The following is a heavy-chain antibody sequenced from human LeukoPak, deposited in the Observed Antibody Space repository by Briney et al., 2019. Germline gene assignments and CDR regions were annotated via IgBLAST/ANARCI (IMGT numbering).Heavy chain of an antibody. CDR1: GFTLSSYA. CDR2: ISVSGNT. D-gene: IGHD1-7*01. CDR3: ARGLNWKYGWFDP. Sequence: GGSLRLSCAASGFTLSSYAMSWVRQGPGKGLEWVSAISVSGNTYHADSVKGRFTISRDNAKNSLYLQMNSLRAEDTAVYYCARGLNWKYGWFDPWGQGTLVTVSS. V-gene: IGHV3-23*01. J-gene: IGHJ5*02.